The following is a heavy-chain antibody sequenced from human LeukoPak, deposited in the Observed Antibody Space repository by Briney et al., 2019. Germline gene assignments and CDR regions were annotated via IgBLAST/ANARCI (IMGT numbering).Heavy chain of an antibody. CDR1: GGSISSYY. Sequence: PSETLFLTCTVSGGSISSYYWSWIRQPPGKGLEWIGYIYYSGSTNYNPSLKSRVTISVDTSKNQFSLKLSSVTAADTAVYYCARTGYSSGWYSGVGDYWGQGTLVTVSS. CDR3: ARTGYSSGWYSGVGDY. V-gene: IGHV4-59*01. D-gene: IGHD6-19*01. CDR2: IYYSGST. J-gene: IGHJ4*02.